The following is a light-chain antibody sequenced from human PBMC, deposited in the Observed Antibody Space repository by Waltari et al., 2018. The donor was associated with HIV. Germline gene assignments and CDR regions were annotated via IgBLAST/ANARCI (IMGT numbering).Light chain of an antibody. J-gene: IGLJ2*01. CDR3: SSYRSTAVV. Sequence: QSALTQPASVSGSPGQSITISCTGTSSDIGGSNYVSWYQQHPGKAPKLMIYDVTNRPSGVSNRCSGSKSGNTAPLTISGLQAEDEADYYCSSYRSTAVVFGGGTKLTVL. CDR1: SSDIGGSNY. CDR2: DVT. V-gene: IGLV2-14*03.